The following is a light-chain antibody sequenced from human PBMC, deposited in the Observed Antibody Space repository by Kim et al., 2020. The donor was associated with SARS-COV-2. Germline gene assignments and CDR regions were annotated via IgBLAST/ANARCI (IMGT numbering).Light chain of an antibody. V-gene: IGKV3-15*01. Sequence: VSPGERATRTCRASQSISSDLAWYQQKPGQAPRLLIYGASTRATDIPARFSGSGSGTEFTLTISSLQSEDFAVYYCQQYNNWFWTFGQGTKVDIK. CDR2: GAS. CDR3: QQYNNWFWT. CDR1: QSISSD. J-gene: IGKJ1*01.